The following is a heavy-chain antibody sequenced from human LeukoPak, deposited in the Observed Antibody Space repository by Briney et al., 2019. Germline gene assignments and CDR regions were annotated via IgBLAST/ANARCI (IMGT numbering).Heavy chain of an antibody. D-gene: IGHD3-10*01. CDR3: ARVITMVRGVSGYGMDV. CDR2: ISSSGDTI. Sequence: GGALRLSCAASGFTLSHYYMTWIRQAPGKGLEWLSCISSSGDTIYYADSVKGRFTISRDNAKNSLYLQMNSLRAEDTAVYYCARVITMVRGVSGYGMDVWGQGTTVTVSS. V-gene: IGHV3-11*01. J-gene: IGHJ6*02. CDR1: GFTLSHYY.